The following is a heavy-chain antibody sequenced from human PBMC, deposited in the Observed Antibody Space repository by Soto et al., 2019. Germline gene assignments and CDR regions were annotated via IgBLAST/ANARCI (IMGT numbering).Heavy chain of an antibody. Sequence: ASETLSLTCSVSGVYISSGGYYWSWNRHHPGKGLEWIGYIYYTGHTFYNASLKSRVAMSLDTSKNQFSLKLSSVSAADTAVYYCARGSQLERDALDIWGQGTMVTVSS. J-gene: IGHJ3*02. D-gene: IGHD1-1*01. CDR1: GVYISSGGYY. CDR3: ARGSQLERDALDI. CDR2: IYYTGHT. V-gene: IGHV4-31*02.